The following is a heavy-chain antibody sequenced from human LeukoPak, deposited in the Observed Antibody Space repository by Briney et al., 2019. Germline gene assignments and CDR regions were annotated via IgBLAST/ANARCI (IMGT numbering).Heavy chain of an antibody. V-gene: IGHV1-2*02. CDR1: GYTFTGYY. CDR3: ARAYASGSYSGPFWDY. CDR2: INPNSGDT. D-gene: IGHD3-10*01. Sequence: GASVKVSCKASGYTFTGYYMHWVRQAPGQGLEWMGWINPNSGDTNYAQKFQGRVTMTRDTSISTAYMELSRLRSDDTAVYYCARAYASGSYSGPFWDYWGQGTLVTVSS. J-gene: IGHJ4*02.